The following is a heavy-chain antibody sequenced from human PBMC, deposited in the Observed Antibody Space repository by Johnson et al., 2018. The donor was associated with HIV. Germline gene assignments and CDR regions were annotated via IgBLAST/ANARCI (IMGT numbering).Heavy chain of an antibody. CDR3: ARNGLIPAAKGVAFDI. CDR1: GLTFSDYD. V-gene: IGHV3-11*04. J-gene: IGHJ3*02. D-gene: IGHD2-2*01. Sequence: QVQLVESGGGLVKPGGSLRLSCAASGLTFSDYDMSWIRQAPGKGLEWVSYISSSGSTIYYADSVEGRFPISRDNAKNSLYLQMNSLRAEDTAVYYCARNGLIPAAKGVAFDIWGQGTTVTVSS. CDR2: ISSSGSTI.